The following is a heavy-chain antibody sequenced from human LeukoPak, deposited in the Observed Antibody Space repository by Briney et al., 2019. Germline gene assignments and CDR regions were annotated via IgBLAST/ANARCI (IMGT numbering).Heavy chain of an antibody. J-gene: IGHJ4*02. CDR3: AKHYMGSSYNHGLDC. Sequence: PSETLSLTCTVSGGSTSSYYWSWIRQPPGKGLEWIGYIYYSGSTNYNPSLKSRVTISVDTSKNQFSLKLSSVTAADTALYYCAKHYMGSSYNHGLDCWGQGTLVTVSS. CDR2: IYYSGST. V-gene: IGHV4-59*08. CDR1: GGSTSSYY. D-gene: IGHD3-10*01.